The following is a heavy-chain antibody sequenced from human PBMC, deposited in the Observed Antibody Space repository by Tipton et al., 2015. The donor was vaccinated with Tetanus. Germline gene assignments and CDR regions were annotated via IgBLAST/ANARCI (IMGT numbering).Heavy chain of an antibody. Sequence: QSGAEVKEPGASVKVSCKAFGYTFTNYGIHWVRQAPGQGLEWLGWINPDSGGTKYTQNFQGRVTMTRDTPTTTVYLELTSLKSDDAAVYYCARGGLCVGPACAGISPLLDVWGRGTLVTVSS. D-gene: IGHD2-15*01. CDR1: GYTFTNYG. J-gene: IGHJ2*01. CDR2: INPDSGGT. V-gene: IGHV1-2*02. CDR3: ARGGLCVGPACAGISPLLDV.